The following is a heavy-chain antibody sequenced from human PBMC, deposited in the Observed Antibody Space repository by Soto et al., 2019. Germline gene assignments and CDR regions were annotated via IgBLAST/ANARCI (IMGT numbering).Heavy chain of an antibody. CDR3: ARVEAAAFDP. CDR2: INHSGST. J-gene: IGHJ5*02. V-gene: IGHV4-34*01. D-gene: IGHD6-13*01. Sequence: LSLTCAVYGGSFSGYYWSWIRQPPGKGLEWIGEINHSGSTNYNPSLKSRVTISVGTSKNQFSLKLSSVTAADTAVYYCARVEAAAFDPWGQGTLVTVSS. CDR1: GGSFSGYY.